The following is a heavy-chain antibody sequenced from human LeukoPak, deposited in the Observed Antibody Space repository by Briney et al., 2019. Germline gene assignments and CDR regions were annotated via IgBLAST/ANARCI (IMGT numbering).Heavy chain of an antibody. CDR3: ARRRGYSYGYLNYYCGMDV. D-gene: IGHD5-18*01. Sequence: PSETLSLTCAVYGGSFSGYYWSWIRQPPGKGLEWIGEINHSGSTNYNPSLKSRVTISVDTSKNQFSLKLSSVTAADTAVYYGARRRGYSYGYLNYYCGMDVWGQGTTVTVSS. CDR1: GGSFSGYY. CDR2: INHSGST. V-gene: IGHV4-34*01. J-gene: IGHJ6*02.